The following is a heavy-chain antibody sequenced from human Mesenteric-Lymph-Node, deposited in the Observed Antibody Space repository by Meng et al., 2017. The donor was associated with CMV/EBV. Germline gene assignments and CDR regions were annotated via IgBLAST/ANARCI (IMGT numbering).Heavy chain of an antibody. Sequence: SETLSLTCSASGGSISSNTYYWGWIRQPPGKGLEWIGSMYYSGSTYYNPSLKSRVTISVDTSKNQFSLNLSSVTAADTAVYYCARDAAALQGRLGKHDAFDIWGQGTLVTVSS. CDR3: ARDAAALQGRLGKHDAFDI. CDR2: MYYSGST. J-gene: IGHJ3*02. CDR1: GGSISSNTYY. D-gene: IGHD3-9*01. V-gene: IGHV4-39*07.